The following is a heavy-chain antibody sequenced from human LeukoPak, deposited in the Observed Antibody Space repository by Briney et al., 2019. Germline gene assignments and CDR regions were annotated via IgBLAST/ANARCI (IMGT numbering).Heavy chain of an antibody. Sequence: GGSLRLSCTASGFTFSDSWMHWVRQAPGKGLVWDSRINRDGSRTNYADCVKGRFTISRDNAKNTVFLQMNSLRAEDAAVYYCARVITGSTYGQFDYWGQGALATVSS. J-gene: IGHJ4*02. CDR1: GFTFSDSW. D-gene: IGHD5-18*01. CDR3: ARVITGSTYGQFDY. V-gene: IGHV3-74*01. CDR2: INRDGSRT.